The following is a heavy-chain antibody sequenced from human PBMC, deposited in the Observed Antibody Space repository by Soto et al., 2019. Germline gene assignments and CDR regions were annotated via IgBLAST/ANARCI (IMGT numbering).Heavy chain of an antibody. CDR2: IFYSGST. Sequence: SETLSLTCTVSGDSISPYYWSWIRQPPGKGLEWIGYIFYSGSTSYNPSLKSRVTISVDRSKNQFSLKLSSVTAADTAVYYCARGSPVATDYWGQGTLVTVSS. J-gene: IGHJ4*02. V-gene: IGHV4-59*12. CDR3: ARGSPVATDY. D-gene: IGHD2-21*02. CDR1: GDSISPYY.